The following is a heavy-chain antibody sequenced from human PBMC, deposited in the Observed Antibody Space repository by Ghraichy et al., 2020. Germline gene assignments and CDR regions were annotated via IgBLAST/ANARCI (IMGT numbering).Heavy chain of an antibody. D-gene: IGHD3-22*01. CDR3: ARAYYDSPRDLDP. CDR2: IYYSGST. J-gene: IGHJ5*02. CDR1: GGSISSGGYY. V-gene: IGHV4-31*03. Sequence: SETLSLTCTVSGGSISSGGYYWSWIRQHPGKGLEWIGYIYYSGSTYYNPSLKSRVTISVDTSKNQFSLKLSSVTAADTAVYYCARAYYDSPRDLDPWGQGTLVTVSS.